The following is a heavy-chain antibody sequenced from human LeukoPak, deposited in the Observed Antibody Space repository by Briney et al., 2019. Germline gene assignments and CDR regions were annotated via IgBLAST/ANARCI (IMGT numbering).Heavy chain of an antibody. CDR2: INPNSGGT. CDR1: GYTFTGYY. J-gene: IGHJ6*03. Sequence: ASVKVSCKASGYTFTGYYMHWVRQAPGQGLEWMGWINPNSGGTNYAQKLQGRVTMTRDTSISTAYMELSRLRSDDTAVYYCARDIPMGNYYYYYYMDVWGKGTTVTVSS. D-gene: IGHD5-24*01. CDR3: ARDIPMGNYYYYYYMDV. V-gene: IGHV1-2*02.